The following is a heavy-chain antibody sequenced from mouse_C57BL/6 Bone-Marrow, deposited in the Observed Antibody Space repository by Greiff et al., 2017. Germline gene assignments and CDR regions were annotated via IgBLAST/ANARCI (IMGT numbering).Heavy chain of an antibody. V-gene: IGHV1-69*01. CDR3: ARGGYYGSSYHFDY. D-gene: IGHD1-1*01. J-gene: IGHJ2*01. Sequence: QVPLQQPGAELVMPGASVKLSCKASGYTFTSYWMHWVKPRPGPGLEWIGEIDPSASYTNYNQKFKGKSPLTVDNSSSAADMQLSSLTSEDAAVYYCARGGYYGSSYHFDYWGQGTTLTVSS. CDR1: GYTFTSYW. CDR2: IDPSASYT.